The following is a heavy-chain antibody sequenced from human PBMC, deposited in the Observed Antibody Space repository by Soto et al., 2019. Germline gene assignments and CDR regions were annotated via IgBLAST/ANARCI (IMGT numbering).Heavy chain of an antibody. J-gene: IGHJ5*02. CDR3: VRSGTARLLRHSWFDT. CDR2: ITTSSAYI. D-gene: IGHD2-21*01. V-gene: IGHV3-21*01. Sequence: EVQLVESGGGLVKPGGSLRLSCAASGFTFNTYDMNWVRQAPGKGLEWVSSITTSSAYIYYAESLKGRITISRYTAKNSLFLQMNSLRAEDTAVYYCVRSGTARLLRHSWFDTWGQGTLVTVSS. CDR1: GFTFNTYD.